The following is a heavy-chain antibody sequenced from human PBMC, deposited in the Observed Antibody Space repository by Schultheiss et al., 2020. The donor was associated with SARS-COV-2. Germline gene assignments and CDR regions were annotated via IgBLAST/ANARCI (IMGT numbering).Heavy chain of an antibody. J-gene: IGHJ4*02. V-gene: IGHV4-38-2*02. CDR2: IYHSGST. CDR3: ARDLRGSSWYEGY. Sequence: SETLSLTCTVSGGSISSYYWSWIRQPPGKGLEWIGSIYHSGSTYYNPSLKSRVTISVDTSKNQFSLKLSSVTAADTAVYYCARDLRGSSWYEGYWGQGTLVTVSS. D-gene: IGHD6-13*01. CDR1: GGSISSYY.